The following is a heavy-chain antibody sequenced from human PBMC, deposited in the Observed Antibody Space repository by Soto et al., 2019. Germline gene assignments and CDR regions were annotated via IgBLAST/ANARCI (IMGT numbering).Heavy chain of an antibody. CDR2: ISYDGNNK. CDR3: AKGGRGTYYYYYGVDV. Sequence: GGAPRLSSAAPGFTFHGYGMHPVRPAPCQGLEWVAVISYDGNNKYYADSVKGRFTISRDNSKNTLYLQMNSLRAEDTAVYYCAKGGRGTYYYYYGVDVWGQGTTVTVSS. CDR1: GFTFHGYG. D-gene: IGHD1-1*01. J-gene: IGHJ6*02. V-gene: IGHV3-30*18.